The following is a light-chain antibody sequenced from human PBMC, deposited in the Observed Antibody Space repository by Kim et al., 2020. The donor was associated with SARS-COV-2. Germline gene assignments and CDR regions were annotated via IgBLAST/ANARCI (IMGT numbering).Light chain of an antibody. Sequence: ATEGNRVTVTCRASQRIDNWLAWHQLQPGKAPKLLIHQASLLESGVPSRFSGSASGTEFTLTISSLQPDDIATYYCKQYMTYSGTFGQGTKVDIK. V-gene: IGKV1-5*03. CDR3: KQYMTYSGT. CDR2: QAS. CDR1: QRIDNW. J-gene: IGKJ1*01.